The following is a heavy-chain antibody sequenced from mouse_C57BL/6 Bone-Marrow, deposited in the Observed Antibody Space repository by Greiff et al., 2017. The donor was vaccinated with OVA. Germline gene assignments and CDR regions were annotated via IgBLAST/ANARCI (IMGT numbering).Heavy chain of an antibody. CDR2: ISGGGGNT. J-gene: IGHJ3*01. V-gene: IGHV5-9*01. CDR1: GFTFSSYT. Sequence: DVMLVESGGGLVKPGGSLKLSCAASGFTFSSYTMSWVRQTPEKRLEWVATISGGGGNTYYPDRVKGRFTISRDNAKNTLYLQMSSLRAEDTALYYCARLYWGQGTLVTVSA. CDR3: ARLY.